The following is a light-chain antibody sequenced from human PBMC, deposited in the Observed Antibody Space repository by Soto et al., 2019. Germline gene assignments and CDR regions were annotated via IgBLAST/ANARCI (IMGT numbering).Light chain of an antibody. CDR2: AAS. Sequence: IQLTQSPSFLSATIRDRVTITCRASQGIRSYLAWYQQKPGKAPKLLIYAASTLQSGVPSRFSGSGSGTEFTLTISSLHPEDFATYYCQQLNSYPPIPFCQGTRLAIK. CDR3: QQLNSYPPIP. J-gene: IGKJ5*01. V-gene: IGKV1-9*01. CDR1: QGIRSY.